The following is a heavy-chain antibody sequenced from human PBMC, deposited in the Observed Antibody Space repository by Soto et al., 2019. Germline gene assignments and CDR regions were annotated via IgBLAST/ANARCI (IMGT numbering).Heavy chain of an antibody. CDR1: GDSVSSTSAT. CDR3: VRLRGNSWLDS. CDR2: TYYRSKWKT. V-gene: IGHV6-1*01. J-gene: IGHJ5*01. Sequence: QVQLQQSGPGVVKPSQTLSLTCAISGDSVSSTSATWDWIRQSTSRGLKWLGRTYYRSKWKTDYAESVQGRITINADTSKNQLSLQLNSVTPDDTAVYYCVRLRGNSWLDSWGQGIRVTVSS.